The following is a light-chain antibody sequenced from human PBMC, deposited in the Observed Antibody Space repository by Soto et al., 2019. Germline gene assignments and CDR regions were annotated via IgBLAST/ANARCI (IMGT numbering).Light chain of an antibody. CDR2: GAS. Sequence: EIVLTQSPGTLSLSPGERATLSCRASKSVSSSYLAWYQQKPGQAPMLLIYGASSRATVIPDRFGGSGSGTDFTLTISRLEPEDFAGDYCQQYGSSPRTFGKGTKVDI. CDR1: KSVSSSY. J-gene: IGKJ1*01. V-gene: IGKV3-20*01. CDR3: QQYGSSPRT.